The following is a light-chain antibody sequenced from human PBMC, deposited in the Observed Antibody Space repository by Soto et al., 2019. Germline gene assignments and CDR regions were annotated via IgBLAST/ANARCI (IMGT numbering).Light chain of an antibody. V-gene: IGKV3-20*01. CDR3: QHYGRSPFA. Sequence: EIVMTQSPATVSVSPGDRVTLSCRASQSVSNNYLAWYQQTPGQAPRLLIYGASSRATGIPDRFSGSGSGTDFTLTISRLEPEDFTVYYCQHYGRSPFAFGQGTKVDIK. CDR2: GAS. CDR1: QSVSNNY. J-gene: IGKJ1*01.